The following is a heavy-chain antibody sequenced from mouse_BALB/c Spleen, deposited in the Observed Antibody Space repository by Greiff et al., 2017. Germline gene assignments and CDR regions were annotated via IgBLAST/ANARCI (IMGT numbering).Heavy chain of an antibody. J-gene: IGHJ3*01. CDR1: GFTFSCYA. CDR2: ISSVGSYT. V-gene: IGHV5-9-3*01. Sequence: EVKLVESGGGLVKPGGSLKLSCAASGFTFSCYAMAWVRQTPGKRLEWVASISSVGSYTYYPDSVTGRFTIARDNAKYTLYLQMSSLRTEDTAMYYCARDDYDRTWFAYWGQGTLVTVSA. D-gene: IGHD2-4*01. CDR3: ARDDYDRTWFAY.